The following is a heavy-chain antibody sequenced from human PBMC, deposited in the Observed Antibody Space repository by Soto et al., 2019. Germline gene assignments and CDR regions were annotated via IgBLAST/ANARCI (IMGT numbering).Heavy chain of an antibody. CDR2: INFSGNT. CDR1: GGSFSGYY. CDR3: ARLEGLATISYYFDF. J-gene: IGHJ4*02. V-gene: IGHV4-34*01. D-gene: IGHD3-9*01. Sequence: SETLSLTCAVYGGSFSGYYWSWIRQPPGKGLEWIGRINFSGNTNYNPSLKTRVTISLDKSKNQFSLKLNSVTAADSAVYFCARLEGLATISYYFDFWGQGALVTVSS.